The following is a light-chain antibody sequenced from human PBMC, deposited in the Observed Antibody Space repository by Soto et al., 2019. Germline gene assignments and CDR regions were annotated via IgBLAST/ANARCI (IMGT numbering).Light chain of an antibody. V-gene: IGLV2-8*01. CDR1: SSDIGGYNS. Sequence: QSALTQPPSASGSPGQSVTISCTGTSSDIGGYNSVSWYQQHPGKAPELMIYEVSERPSGVPARFSASKSGNTASLTVSGLQAEDEADYYCGSYAGHYNFVFRTGTNLPVL. CDR3: GSYAGHYNFV. CDR2: EVS. J-gene: IGLJ1*01.